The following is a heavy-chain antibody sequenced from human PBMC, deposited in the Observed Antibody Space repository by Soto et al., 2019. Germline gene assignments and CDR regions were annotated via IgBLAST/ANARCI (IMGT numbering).Heavy chain of an antibody. D-gene: IGHD3-22*01. Sequence: SVQVTYKAPGGSVIRYAIIWVRQAPGQGLEWMGGITPMLGTANYAQKFQGRVTIAADESTSTAYMELSSLRSEDTALDYCAGKCHYESSGYYYAYWGQGTLVTVSS. V-gene: IGHV1-69*01. CDR3: AGKCHYESSGYYYAY. CDR2: ITPMLGTA. J-gene: IGHJ4*02. CDR1: GGSVIRYA.